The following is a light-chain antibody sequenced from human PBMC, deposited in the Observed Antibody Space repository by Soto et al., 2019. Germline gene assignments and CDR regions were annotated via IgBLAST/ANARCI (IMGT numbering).Light chain of an antibody. CDR1: QNISNY. CDR2: AAS. V-gene: IGKV1-39*01. J-gene: IGKJ5*01. Sequence: DIQMTQSPSSLSASVGDRVTITCRASQNISNYLNWYQQKPGKAPKVLIYAASSLQSGVPSRFSGSESGTDFTLTISSLQPEDFATYYCQQSYSTHVTFGQGTRLEIK. CDR3: QQSYSTHVT.